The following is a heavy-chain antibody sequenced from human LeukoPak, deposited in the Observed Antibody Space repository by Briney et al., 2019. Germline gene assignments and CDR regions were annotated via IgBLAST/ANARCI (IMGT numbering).Heavy chain of an antibody. CDR1: GGSFSGHS. CDR3: ARDAGDSGGYYFDS. Sequence: LSLTCAVYGGSFSGHSWSWIRQAPGKGLEWVAVISYDGSNKLYADSVKGRFTISRDNSKNSLYLQMSSLRAEDTAVYYCARDAGDSGGYYFDSWGQGTLVTVSS. J-gene: IGHJ4*02. D-gene: IGHD2-21*02. V-gene: IGHV3-30*04. CDR2: ISYDGSNK.